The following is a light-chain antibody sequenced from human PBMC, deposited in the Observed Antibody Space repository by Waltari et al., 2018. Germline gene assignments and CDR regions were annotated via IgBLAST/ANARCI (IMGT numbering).Light chain of an antibody. J-gene: IGKJ1*01. CDR1: QSVSRY. CDR3: QQHVSLPAT. CDR2: GAS. Sequence: EIVLTQSPGPLSLSPGERATLSCRASQSVSRYLAWYQLKPGQAPRLLIYGASTRATGIPDRFSGSGSGTYFSLTISRLDPEDFAVYFYQQHVSLPATFGQGTKVEIK. V-gene: IGKV3-20*01.